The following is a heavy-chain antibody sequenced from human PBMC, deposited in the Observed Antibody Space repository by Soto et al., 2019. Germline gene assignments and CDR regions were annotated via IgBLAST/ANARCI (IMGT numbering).Heavy chain of an antibody. CDR3: ASGWVGYCISTSCPRMDV. D-gene: IGHD2-2*01. CDR2: IIPIFGTA. Sequence: QVQLVQSGAEVKKPGSSVKVSCKASGGTFSSYAISWVRQAPGQGLEWMGGIIPIFGTANYAQKFQGRVTITADESTSTAYMELSSLRSEDTAVYYCASGWVGYCISTSCPRMDVWGQGTTVTVSS. CDR1: GGTFSSYA. J-gene: IGHJ6*02. V-gene: IGHV1-69*12.